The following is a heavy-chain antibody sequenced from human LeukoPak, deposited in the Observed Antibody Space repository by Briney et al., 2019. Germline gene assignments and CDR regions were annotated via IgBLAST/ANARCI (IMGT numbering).Heavy chain of an antibody. CDR1: GGSVSGYY. D-gene: IGHD2-2*01. CDR2: IYYSGST. CDR3: ARGIYCSSTSCYYYFDY. J-gene: IGHJ4*02. V-gene: IGHV4-59*02. Sequence: SETLSLTCTVSGGSVSGYYWSWIRQPPGKGLEWLGYIYYSGSTNYNPSLKSRVTISVDTSKNHFSLKLTSVTAADTAVYYCARGIYCSSTSCYYYFDYWGQGTLVTVSS.